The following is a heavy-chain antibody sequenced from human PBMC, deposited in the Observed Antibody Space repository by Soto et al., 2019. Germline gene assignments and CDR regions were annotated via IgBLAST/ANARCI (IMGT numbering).Heavy chain of an antibody. J-gene: IGHJ3*02. Sequence: GESLKISCKGSGYSFTSYWISWVRQMPGKGLEWMGRIDPSDSYTNYSPSFQGHVTISADKSISTAYLQWSSLKASDTAMYYCARSALLLGASRYDAFDIWGQGTMVTVS. CDR1: GYSFTSYW. V-gene: IGHV5-10-1*01. D-gene: IGHD3-10*01. CDR2: IDPSDSYT. CDR3: ARSALLLGASRYDAFDI.